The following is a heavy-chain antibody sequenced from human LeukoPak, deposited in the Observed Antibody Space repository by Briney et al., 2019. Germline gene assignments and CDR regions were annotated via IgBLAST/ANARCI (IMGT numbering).Heavy chain of an antibody. CDR1: GDSVSSNSAA. CDR2: TYYRSKWYN. V-gene: IGHV6-1*01. J-gene: IGHJ6*03. CDR3: AREKVGSSSSGYYYYMDV. Sequence: SQTLSLTCAISGDSVSSNSAAWNWIRQSPSRGLEGVGRTYYRSKWYNDYAVSVKSRITTNPDTSKNQFSLQLNSVTPEDTAVYYRAREKVGSSSSGYYYYMDVWGKGTTVTVSS. D-gene: IGHD6-6*01.